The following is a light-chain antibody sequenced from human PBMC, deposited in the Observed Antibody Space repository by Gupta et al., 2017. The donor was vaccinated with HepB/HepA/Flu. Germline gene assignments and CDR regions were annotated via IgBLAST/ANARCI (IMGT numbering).Light chain of an antibody. Sequence: QSVLTQPPSASGTPGQRVTISCSGRSSNIGSNTVNWYQQLPGTAPKLLIDSNNQRPSGVPDRFSGSKSGTSASLAISGLQAEDEADYYCAAWDDSMNGLVFGGGTKLTVL. CDR3: AAWDDSMNGLV. CDR2: SNN. V-gene: IGLV1-44*01. J-gene: IGLJ2*01. CDR1: SSNIGSNT.